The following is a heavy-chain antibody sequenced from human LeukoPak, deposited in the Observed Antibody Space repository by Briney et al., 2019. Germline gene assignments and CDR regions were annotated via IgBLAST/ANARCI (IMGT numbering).Heavy chain of an antibody. D-gene: IGHD2-15*01. CDR1: GGSISSYY. CDR2: IYYSESA. CDR3: ARGWLYFDN. Sequence: KPSETLSLTCTVSGGSISSYYWTWIRQPPGKGLEWIGDIYYSESANYNPSLKSRVTISVDTSKNQFSLNLTSVTAADTAVYYCARGWLYFDNWGQGTLVTVSS. V-gene: IGHV4-59*01. J-gene: IGHJ4*02.